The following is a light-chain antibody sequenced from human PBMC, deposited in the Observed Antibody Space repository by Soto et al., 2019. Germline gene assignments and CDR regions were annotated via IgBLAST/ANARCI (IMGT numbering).Light chain of an antibody. V-gene: IGLV2-18*02. Sequence: QSALTQPPSVSGSPGQSVTISCTGTSSDVGSYNLVSWYQQPPGTAPKLMIYEVSNRPSGVPDRFSGSKSGNTASLTISGLQAEDEAEYYCSSYTSSSTVMFGGGTKLTVL. CDR3: SSYTSSSTVM. CDR2: EVS. CDR1: SSDVGSYNL. J-gene: IGLJ3*02.